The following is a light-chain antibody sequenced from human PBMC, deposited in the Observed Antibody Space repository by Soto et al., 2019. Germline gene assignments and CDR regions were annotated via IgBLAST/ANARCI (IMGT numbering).Light chain of an antibody. CDR3: QQYNSHSFYT. J-gene: IGKJ2*01. CDR2: LAS. V-gene: IGKV1-5*03. CDR1: QEIGSF. Sequence: DIQMTQSPSTLSASVGDRVTVTCRASQEIGSFLAWYQQKPGKAPKLLIYLASRLESGVPSRVSGSGSGTAFSLTISGLQPDDFATYFCQQYNSHSFYTFGQGTKLEIK.